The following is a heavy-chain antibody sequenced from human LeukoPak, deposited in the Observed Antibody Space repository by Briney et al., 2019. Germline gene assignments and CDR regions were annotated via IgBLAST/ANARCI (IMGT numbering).Heavy chain of an antibody. CDR1: GFTFSDYY. V-gene: IGHV3-11*01. D-gene: IGHD6-19*01. Sequence: GGSLRLSCAASGFTFSDYYMSWIRQAPGKGLKWVSYISSSGSTICYADSVRGRFTISRNNAKNSLYLQMNSLRAEDTAVYYCARVQAVAGTLGIDYWGQGTLVTVSS. CDR2: ISSSGSTI. CDR3: ARVQAVAGTLGIDY. J-gene: IGHJ4*02.